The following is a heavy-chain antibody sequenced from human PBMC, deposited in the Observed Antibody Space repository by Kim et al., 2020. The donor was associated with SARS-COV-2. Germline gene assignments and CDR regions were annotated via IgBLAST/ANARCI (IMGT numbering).Heavy chain of an antibody. CDR1: GFTFSSFW. J-gene: IGHJ4*02. CDR3: ARARGVGGSGFDY. D-gene: IGHD1-26*01. V-gene: IGHV3-7*03. CDR2: INEDGSEK. Sequence: GGSLRLSCAASGFTFSSFWMSWVRQAPGKGLEWVANINEDGSEKYYVDSVKGRFTISRDNAKKSLYLQMNTLRVEDTAIYYCARARGVGGSGFDYWGQGT.